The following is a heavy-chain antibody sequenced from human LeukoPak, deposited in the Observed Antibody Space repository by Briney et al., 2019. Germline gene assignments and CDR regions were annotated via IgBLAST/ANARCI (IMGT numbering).Heavy chain of an antibody. J-gene: IGHJ5*02. CDR2: VYSSGST. V-gene: IGHV4-61*02. CDR3: ARTPLRGATFFTSYPNWFDT. Sequence: SETLSLTCTVSGGSISSGSYYWRWIRQPAGKGLEWIGRVYSSGSTDYNPSPKSRLSISVDTSKIQFSLRLSSVTVADTAVYYCARTPLRGATFFTSYPNWFDTWGQGTLVTVSS. CDR1: GGSISSGSYY. D-gene: IGHD3-10*01.